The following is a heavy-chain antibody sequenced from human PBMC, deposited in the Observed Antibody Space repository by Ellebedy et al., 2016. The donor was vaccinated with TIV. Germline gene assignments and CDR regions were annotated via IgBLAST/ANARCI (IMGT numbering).Heavy chain of an antibody. CDR1: GGSFSGYY. J-gene: IGHJ4*02. Sequence: SETLSLXXAVYGGSFSGYYWSWIRQPPGKGLEWIGEINHSGSTNYNPSLKSRVTISVDTSKNQFSLKLSSVTAADTAVYYCARVSGGSSYFDYWGQGTLVTVSS. CDR3: ARVSGGSSYFDY. CDR2: INHSGST. D-gene: IGHD2-15*01. V-gene: IGHV4-34*01.